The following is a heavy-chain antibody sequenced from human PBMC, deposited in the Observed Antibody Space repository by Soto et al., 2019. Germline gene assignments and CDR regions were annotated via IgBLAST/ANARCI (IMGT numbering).Heavy chain of an antibody. V-gene: IGHV4-34*01. D-gene: IGHD6-13*01. CDR2: SNHRGST. Sequence: QVQLQPWGAGLLKPSETLSLTCAVYGGSFSGYYWSWIRQPPGKGLELIGESNHRGSTNHNPSLKPRFPRSVHTSKDQLSLTLSSVTAADTAVYYCSKKKPNSRSIYHDYLGEGTLMTYSS. CDR1: GGSFSGYY. J-gene: IGHJ4*02. CDR3: SKKKPNSRSIYHDY.